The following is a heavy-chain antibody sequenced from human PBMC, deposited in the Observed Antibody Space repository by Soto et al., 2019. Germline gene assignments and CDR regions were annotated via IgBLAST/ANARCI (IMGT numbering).Heavy chain of an antibody. Sequence: QVQLEQSGAEVKKPGSSVKVSCKASGDTFTGYTVTWVRQAPGQGLEWVGRIIPMLGASNYALRFQGRVSIMADKSTDTVYMEVMRLTSEDTAVYYCASSRGSYYTKFDDRGQGTLVTVSS. J-gene: IGHJ4*02. CDR1: GDTFTGYT. V-gene: IGHV1-69*08. CDR2: IIPMLGAS. CDR3: ASSRGSYYTKFDD. D-gene: IGHD1-26*01.